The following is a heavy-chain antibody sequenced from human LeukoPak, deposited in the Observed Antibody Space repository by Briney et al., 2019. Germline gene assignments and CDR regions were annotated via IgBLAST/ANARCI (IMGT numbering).Heavy chain of an antibody. CDR2: IRYDGSNK. CDR1: GFTFSSYG. CDR3: AKGCCSGGSCCFDI. D-gene: IGHD2-15*01. Sequence: PGGSLRLSCAASGFTFSSYGMHWVRQAPGKGLEWVAFIRYDGSNKYYVDSVKGRFTISRDNSKNTLYLQMNSLRAEDMAVYYCAKGCCSGGSCCFDIWGQGTMVTVSS. J-gene: IGHJ3*02. V-gene: IGHV3-30*02.